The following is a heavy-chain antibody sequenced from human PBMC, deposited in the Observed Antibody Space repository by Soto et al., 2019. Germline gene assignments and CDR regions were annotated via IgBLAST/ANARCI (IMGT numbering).Heavy chain of an antibody. CDR2: IYSSGNT. CDR1: GGTISGYY. CDR3: ARGQRFSDWFDP. V-gene: IGHV4-4*07. J-gene: IGHJ5*02. Sequence: SETLSLTXSVSGGTISGYYWTWIRQPAGKGLEWIGRIYSSGNTKYNPSLQSRVTMSLDTSNNQFSLRLTSVTAADTAVYYCARGQRFSDWFDPWGQGTLVTVSS. D-gene: IGHD3-3*01.